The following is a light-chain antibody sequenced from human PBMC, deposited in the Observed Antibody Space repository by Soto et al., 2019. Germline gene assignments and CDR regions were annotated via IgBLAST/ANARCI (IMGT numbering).Light chain of an antibody. CDR1: QSVSSN. Sequence: EIVMTQSPATLSVSPGERATLSCRASQSVSSNLAWYQQKPGQAPRLLIYGASTRATGIPARFSGSGSGTDFTLTISSLQAEDVAVYYCHQYYSDPLTFGGGTRLEIK. J-gene: IGKJ5*01. V-gene: IGKV3-15*01. CDR2: GAS. CDR3: HQYYSDPLT.